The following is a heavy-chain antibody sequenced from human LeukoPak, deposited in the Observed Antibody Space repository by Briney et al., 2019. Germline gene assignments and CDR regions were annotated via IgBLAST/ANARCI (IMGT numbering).Heavy chain of an antibody. D-gene: IGHD2-21*02. CDR1: GYSFTTYE. Sequence: ASVKVSCKASGYSFTTYEIHWVRQATGQGLEWMGWMNPNSGNTGYAQNFQGRVSMTRSVSLATAYMELSSLRSEDTAVYYCARDSYCGGDCYYTFDYWGQGTLVTVSS. CDR3: ARDSYCGGDCYYTFDY. J-gene: IGHJ4*02. CDR2: MNPNSGNT. V-gene: IGHV1-8*02.